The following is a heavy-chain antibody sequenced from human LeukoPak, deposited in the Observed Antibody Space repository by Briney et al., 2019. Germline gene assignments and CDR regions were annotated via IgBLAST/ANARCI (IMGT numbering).Heavy chain of an antibody. J-gene: IGHJ4*02. Sequence: ASVKVSCKASGYTFTSYGISWVRQAPGQGLEWMGWIDTNTGNPTYAQGFTGRFVFSLDTSVSTAYLQISSLKAEDTAVYYCARDLYSSGWSFFDYWGQGTLVTVSS. CDR3: ARDLYSSGWSFFDY. D-gene: IGHD6-19*01. CDR2: IDTNTGNP. V-gene: IGHV7-4-1*02. CDR1: GYTFTSYG.